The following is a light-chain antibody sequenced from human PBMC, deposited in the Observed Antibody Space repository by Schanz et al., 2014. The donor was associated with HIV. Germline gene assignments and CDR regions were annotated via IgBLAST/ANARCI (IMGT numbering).Light chain of an antibody. J-gene: IGLJ1*01. CDR3: CSYAGSYV. CDR2: DVS. CDR1: SSDTGAYNY. Sequence: QSVLTQPASVSGSPGQSITISCTGTSSDTGAYNYVSWYQQHPGKAPKIMIYDVSKRPSGVPDRFSGSKSGNTASLTISGLQADDEADYYCCSYAGSYVFGTGTKLTVL. V-gene: IGLV2-11*01.